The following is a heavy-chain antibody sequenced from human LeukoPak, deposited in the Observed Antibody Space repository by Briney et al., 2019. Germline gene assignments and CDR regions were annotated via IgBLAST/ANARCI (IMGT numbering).Heavy chain of an antibody. CDR3: ITPLPYSAQ. CDR1: GFTFSNAY. D-gene: IGHD2-21*01. J-gene: IGHJ4*02. CDR2: IKLKTDGETT. V-gene: IGHV3-15*07. Sequence: GGSLRLSCAASGFTFSNAYMNWVRQAPGKGLEWVGRIKLKTDGETTEYAAPVKDRFSISRDDSKSMMYLQMNSLKTEDTAVYYCITPLPYSAQGGQGTLVTVSS.